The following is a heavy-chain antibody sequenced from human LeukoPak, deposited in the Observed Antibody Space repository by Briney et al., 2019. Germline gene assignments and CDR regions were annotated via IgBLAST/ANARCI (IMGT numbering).Heavy chain of an antibody. Sequence: ASVNVSRKASGYTFTGYYMHWVRQAPGQGLEWMGWINPNSGGTNYAQKFQGRVTMTRDTSISTAYMELSRLRSDDTAVYYCARDEYCSSTSSTYYYYYGMDVWGQGTTVTVSS. D-gene: IGHD2-2*01. CDR2: INPNSGGT. V-gene: IGHV1-2*02. CDR1: GYTFTGYY. CDR3: ARDEYCSSTSSTYYYYYGMDV. J-gene: IGHJ6*02.